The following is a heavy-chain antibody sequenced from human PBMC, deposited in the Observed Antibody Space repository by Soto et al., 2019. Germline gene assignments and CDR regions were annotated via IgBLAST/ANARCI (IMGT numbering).Heavy chain of an antibody. V-gene: IGHV1-18*01. CDR2: ISAYNGNT. CDR1: GYSFTNYG. Sequence: QDQLVQSGVEVKKPGASVKVSCKASGYSFTNYGITWVRQAPGQGFAWMGWISAYNGNTNYAQKFQGRVTMTTDASTGTAYLELRSLRSDDTAVYYCARDRGVAPPVAGNTHYYYYMDVWGKGTTVTVSS. CDR3: ARDRGVAPPVAGNTHYYYYMDV. J-gene: IGHJ6*03. D-gene: IGHD6-19*01.